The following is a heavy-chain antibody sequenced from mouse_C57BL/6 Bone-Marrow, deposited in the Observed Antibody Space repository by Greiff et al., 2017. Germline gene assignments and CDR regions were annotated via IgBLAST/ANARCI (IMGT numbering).Heavy chain of an antibody. V-gene: IGHV1-18*01. CDR3: ARSDDAGLYYYAMDY. CDR1: GYTFTDYN. CDR2: INPNNGGT. Sequence: VQLKESGPELVKPGASVKIPCKASGYTFTDYNMDWVKQSHGKSLEWIGDINPNNGGTIYNQKFKGKATLTVDKSSSTAYMELRSLTSEDTAVYYCARSDDAGLYYYAMDYWGQGNSVTVSS. J-gene: IGHJ4*01. D-gene: IGHD2-12*01.